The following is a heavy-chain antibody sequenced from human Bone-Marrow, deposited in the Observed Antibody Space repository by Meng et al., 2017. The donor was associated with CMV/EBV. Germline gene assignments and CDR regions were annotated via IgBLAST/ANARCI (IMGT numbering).Heavy chain of an antibody. D-gene: IGHD2-2*01. Sequence: GESLKISCAASGFTFSDYGMHWVRQAPGKGLEWVAYVRYDGNNKNYADSVKGRFTLSRDKSKNTLYLQMNSLRAEDTAVDYCAKVVPGYCSTTSCSPDHWGQGTLVTVSS. CDR1: GFTFSDYG. J-gene: IGHJ4*02. CDR3: AKVVPGYCSTTSCSPDH. CDR2: VRYDGNNK. V-gene: IGHV3-30*02.